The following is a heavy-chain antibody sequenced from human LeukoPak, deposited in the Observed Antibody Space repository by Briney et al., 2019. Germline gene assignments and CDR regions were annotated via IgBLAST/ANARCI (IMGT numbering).Heavy chain of an antibody. Sequence: SETLSLTCTVSGGSISSYYRSWIRQPPGKGLEWIGYIYYSGSTNYNPSLKSRVTISVDTSKNQFSLKLSSVTAADTAVYYCARRLLSGDSSAFDYWGQGTLVTVSS. V-gene: IGHV4-59*08. D-gene: IGHD3-22*01. J-gene: IGHJ4*02. CDR1: GGSISSYY. CDR2: IYYSGST. CDR3: ARRLLSGDSSAFDY.